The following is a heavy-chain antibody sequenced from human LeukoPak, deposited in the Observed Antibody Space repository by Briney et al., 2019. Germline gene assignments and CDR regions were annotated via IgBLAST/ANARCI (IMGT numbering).Heavy chain of an antibody. J-gene: IGHJ4*02. V-gene: IGHV3-33*01. CDR3: ARDRCTNGVCYLDY. Sequence: GGSLRLSCAASGFTFSNYGIHWVRQAPGKGVEWVAVIWYDGSNKYCADSVKGRFTISRDNSRNTLSLQMNNLRAEDTAVYYCARDRCTNGVCYLDYWGQGTLVTVSS. CDR2: IWYDGSNK. D-gene: IGHD2-8*01. CDR1: GFTFSNYG.